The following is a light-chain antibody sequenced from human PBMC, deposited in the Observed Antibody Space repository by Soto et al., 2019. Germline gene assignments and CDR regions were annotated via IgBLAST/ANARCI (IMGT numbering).Light chain of an antibody. J-gene: IGLJ2*01. V-gene: IGLV2-14*01. CDR2: DVG. Sequence: QSALTQPASVSGSPGQSITISCTGTSSDVGRYNYVSWYQQHPGKVPKLMIYDVGNRPSGVSNRFSGSKSGNTASPTISGLQAEDEADYYCSSYTSSSTVVFGGGTKLTVL. CDR3: SSYTSSSTVV. CDR1: SSDVGRYNY.